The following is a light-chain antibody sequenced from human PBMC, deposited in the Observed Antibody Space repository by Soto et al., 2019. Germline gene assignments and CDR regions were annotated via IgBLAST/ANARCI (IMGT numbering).Light chain of an antibody. CDR2: AAS. V-gene: IGKV1-39*01. CDR1: QSIGTY. Sequence: DIQMTQSPSSLASSVGDRVTITCRASQSIGTYLNWYQQQIGKAPKLLIYAASSLQSAVPSRFSGSGSGTDFTLTISRLQPEDFATYFCQLSLSTPYIFGQGTKLEIK. J-gene: IGKJ2*01. CDR3: QLSLSTPYI.